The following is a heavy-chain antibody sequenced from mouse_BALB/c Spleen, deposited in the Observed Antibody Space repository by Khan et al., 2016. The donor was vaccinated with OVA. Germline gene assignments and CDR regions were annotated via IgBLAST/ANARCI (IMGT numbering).Heavy chain of an antibody. V-gene: IGHV5-15*02. CDR2: ISSLAYSI. J-gene: IGHJ4*01. CDR1: GFTFSDYG. CDR3: ARSWAMDY. Sequence: EVELVESGGGLVQPGGSRKLSCAASGFTFSDYGLAWVRQAPGKGPEWVAFISSLAYSIYYADTLTGRFTISSENAKNTLYLEMSSLRSEDTAMCYCARSWAMDYWGQGTSVTVSS.